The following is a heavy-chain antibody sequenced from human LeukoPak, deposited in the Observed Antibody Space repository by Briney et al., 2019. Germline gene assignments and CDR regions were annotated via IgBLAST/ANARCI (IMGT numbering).Heavy chain of an antibody. CDR2: ISGSGGST. Sequence: GGSLRLSCAASGFTFSSYAMSWARQAPGKGLEGVSAISGSGGSTYYADSVKGRFTISRDNSKNTLYLQMNSLRAEDTAVYYCAKDSSSSTFDYWGQGTLVTVSS. CDR3: AKDSSSSTFDY. J-gene: IGHJ4*02. CDR1: GFTFSSYA. D-gene: IGHD6-13*01. V-gene: IGHV3-23*01.